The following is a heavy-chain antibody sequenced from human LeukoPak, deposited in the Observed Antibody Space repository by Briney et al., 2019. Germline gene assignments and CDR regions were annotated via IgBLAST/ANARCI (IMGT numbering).Heavy chain of an antibody. Sequence: GGSLRLSCAASGFTFSSYGMHWVRQAPGKGLEWVAFIRYDGSNKYYADSVKGRFTISRDNSKNTLYLQMNSLRAEDTAVYYCAKAVLTDHLGAFDIWGQGTMVTVSS. CDR2: IRYDGSNK. CDR3: AKAVLTDHLGAFDI. CDR1: GFTFSSYG. J-gene: IGHJ3*02. V-gene: IGHV3-30*02. D-gene: IGHD1-1*01.